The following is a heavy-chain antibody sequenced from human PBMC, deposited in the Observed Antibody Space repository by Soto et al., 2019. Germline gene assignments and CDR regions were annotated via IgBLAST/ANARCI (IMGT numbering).Heavy chain of an antibody. V-gene: IGHV3-21*01. Sequence: EVQLVEPGGGLVKPGGSLRLSCAASGFTFSTYSMNWVRQAPGKGLEWVSSISSSSSYIYYADSVKGRFNISRDNAKNSLYLQMNSLRAEDTAVYYCARGTYYYDSSRYYGYWGQGTLVTVSS. J-gene: IGHJ4*02. D-gene: IGHD3-22*01. CDR2: ISSSSSYI. CDR3: ARGTYYYDSSRYYGY. CDR1: GFTFSTYS.